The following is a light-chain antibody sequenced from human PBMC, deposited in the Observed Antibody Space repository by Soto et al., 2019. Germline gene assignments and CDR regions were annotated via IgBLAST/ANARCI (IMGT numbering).Light chain of an antibody. CDR3: HSSDSSLNV. Sequence: QSVLTQPPSVSGAPGQRVTISCTGSSSNIGAGYDVHWYQQLPGTAPKLLIYGNSNRPSGVPDRFSGSKSGTSASLAITGLQAEDEADYYCHSSDSSLNVFGNGTKLTVL. J-gene: IGLJ1*01. CDR2: GNS. CDR1: SSNIGAGYD. V-gene: IGLV1-40*01.